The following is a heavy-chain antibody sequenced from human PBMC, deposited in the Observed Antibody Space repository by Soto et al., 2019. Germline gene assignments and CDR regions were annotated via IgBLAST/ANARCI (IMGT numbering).Heavy chain of an antibody. J-gene: IGHJ4*02. V-gene: IGHV3-30*19. Sequence: QVSLVESGGGVVQPGTSLRLSCVGSGFTFRRYVIHWVRQAPGKGLEWVALTSYDGSNKYYDDSVKGRFTISRDNSRNTVDLQMDNLRLEDTALYYCARWGTTGGLDVWGQGTLVSVSS. CDR3: ARWGTTGGLDV. D-gene: IGHD3-16*01. CDR2: TSYDGSNK. CDR1: GFTFRRYV.